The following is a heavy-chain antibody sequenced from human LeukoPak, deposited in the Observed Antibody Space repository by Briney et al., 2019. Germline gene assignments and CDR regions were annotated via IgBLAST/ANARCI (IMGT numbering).Heavy chain of an antibody. CDR1: GFTFSSYG. Sequence: GGSLRLSCAASGFTFSSYGMSWVRQAPGKGLEWVSAISGSGGSTYYADSVKGRFTISRDNSKNTLYLQMNSLRAEDTAVYYCAKGGSGHYYYMDVWGKGTTVTVSS. V-gene: IGHV3-23*01. CDR3: AKGGSGHYYYMDV. J-gene: IGHJ6*03. D-gene: IGHD3-10*01. CDR2: ISGSGGST.